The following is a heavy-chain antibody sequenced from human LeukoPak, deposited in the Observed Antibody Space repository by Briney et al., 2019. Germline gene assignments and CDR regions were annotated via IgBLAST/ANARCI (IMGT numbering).Heavy chain of an antibody. CDR1: GFTFDDYA. Sequence: LSGRSLRLSCAASGFTFDDYAMHWVRQAPGKGLEWVSGISWNSGSIGYADSVKGRFTISRDNAKNSLYLQMNSLRAEDTALYYCAKDISSGWYPYYYYGMDVWGQGTTVTVS. V-gene: IGHV3-9*01. CDR3: AKDISSGWYPYYYYGMDV. CDR2: ISWNSGSI. J-gene: IGHJ6*02. D-gene: IGHD6-19*01.